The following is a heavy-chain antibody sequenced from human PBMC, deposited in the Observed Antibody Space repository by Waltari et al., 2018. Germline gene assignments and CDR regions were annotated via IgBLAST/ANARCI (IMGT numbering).Heavy chain of an antibody. V-gene: IGHV1-69*05. CDR1: GGTFSSYA. CDR2: IIPIFGTA. D-gene: IGHD2-2*01. CDR3: ASQYAGYFQH. Sequence: QVQLVQSGPEVKKPGSSVKVSSKASGGTFSSYAISWERQAHGQGLEWMGGIIPIFGTANYAQKFQGRVTMTTDESTSTAYMELSSLRSEDTAVYYCASQYAGYFQHWGQGTLVTVSS. J-gene: IGHJ1*01.